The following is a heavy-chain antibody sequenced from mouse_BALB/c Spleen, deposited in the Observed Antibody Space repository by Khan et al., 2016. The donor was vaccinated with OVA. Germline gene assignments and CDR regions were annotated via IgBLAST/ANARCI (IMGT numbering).Heavy chain of an antibody. CDR3: ARPYYYGSSYDTMDA. V-gene: IGHV1-63*02. CDR2: IYPGSGNT. Sequence: QVQLQQSGAELVRPGTSVKMSCKTAGYTFTNYWIGWVKQRPGHGLEWIGDIYPGSGNTNYNEKFKGKATLTADTSSNTAYMHLSSLTSEDSVIYYCARPYYYGSSYDTMDAWGQGTSVTVSS. CDR1: GYTFTNYW. J-gene: IGHJ4*01. D-gene: IGHD1-1*01.